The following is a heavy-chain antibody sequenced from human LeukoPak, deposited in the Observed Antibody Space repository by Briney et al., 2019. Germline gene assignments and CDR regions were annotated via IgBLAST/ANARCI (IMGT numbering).Heavy chain of an antibody. J-gene: IGHJ4*02. D-gene: IGHD2-15*01. CDR2: ISGSGGST. CDR1: GFTFTSYA. Sequence: GGSLRLSCAASGFTFTSYAMSWVRQAPGKGLEWVSGISGSGGSTYYADSVKGRFTISRDNSKNTLYLQMNSLRAEDTAVYYCAKDINHIVVYYFDYWGQGTLVTVSS. CDR3: AKDINHIVVYYFDY. V-gene: IGHV3-23*01.